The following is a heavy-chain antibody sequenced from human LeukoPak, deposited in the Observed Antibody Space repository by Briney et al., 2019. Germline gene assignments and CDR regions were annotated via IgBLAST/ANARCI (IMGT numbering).Heavy chain of an antibody. J-gene: IGHJ3*02. CDR1: GFTFSSYA. D-gene: IGHD3-10*01. CDR3: ARVLVWFEISDAFDI. V-gene: IGHV3-30*04. CDR2: ISYDGSNK. Sequence: GGSLRLSCAASGFTFSSYAMHWVRQAPGKGLEWVAVISYDGSNKYYADSVRGRFTISRDNSKNTLYLQMNSLRAEDTAVYYCARVLVWFEISDAFDIWGQGTMVTVSS.